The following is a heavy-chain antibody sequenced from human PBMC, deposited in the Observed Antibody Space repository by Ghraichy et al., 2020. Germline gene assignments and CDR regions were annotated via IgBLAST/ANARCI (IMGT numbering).Heavy chain of an antibody. D-gene: IGHD3-10*01. CDR1: GDSVSSNSAA. J-gene: IGHJ6*02. CDR2: TYYRSKWYN. CDR3: ARGDALVAVRSGIWMSLEYYYGMDV. V-gene: IGHV6-1*01. Sequence: SQTLSLTCAISGDSVSSNSAAWNWIRQSPSRGLEWLGRTYYRSKWYNDYAVSVKSRITINPDTSKNQFSLQLNFVTPEDTALYYCARGDALVAVRSGIWMSLEYYYGMDVWGQGTTVTVSS.